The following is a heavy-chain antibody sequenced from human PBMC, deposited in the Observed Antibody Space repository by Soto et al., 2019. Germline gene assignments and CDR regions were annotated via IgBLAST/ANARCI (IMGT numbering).Heavy chain of an antibody. CDR3: ARDTSYDFWSGYVGFDP. CDR2: INHSGST. J-gene: IGHJ5*02. D-gene: IGHD3-3*01. V-gene: IGHV4-34*01. Sequence: SETLSLTCAVYGGSFGGYYWSWIRQPPGKGLEWIGEINHSGSTNYNPSVKSRVTISVDRSRNHFSLNLRSVTTADTALYYCARDTSYDFWSGYVGFDPWGQGTLVTVSS. CDR1: GGSFGGYY.